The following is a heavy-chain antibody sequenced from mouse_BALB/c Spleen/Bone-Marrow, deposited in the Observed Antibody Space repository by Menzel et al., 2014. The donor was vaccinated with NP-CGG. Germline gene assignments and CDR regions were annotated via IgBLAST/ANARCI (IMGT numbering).Heavy chain of an antibody. CDR3: ALYYDYDVGY. CDR1: GFNIKDTY. J-gene: IGHJ2*01. Sequence: VQLQQSGAELVKPGASVKLSCTASGFNIKDTYMHWVKQRPEQGLEWIGRIDPANGNTKYDPKSQGKATITADTSSNTAYLQLSSLTSEDTAVYYCALYYDYDVGYWGQGTTLTVSS. V-gene: IGHV14-3*02. D-gene: IGHD2-4*01. CDR2: IDPANGNT.